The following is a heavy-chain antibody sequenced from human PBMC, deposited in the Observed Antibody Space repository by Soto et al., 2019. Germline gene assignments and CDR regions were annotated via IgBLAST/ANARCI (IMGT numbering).Heavy chain of an antibody. CDR2: IYSGGST. D-gene: IGHD3-10*01. CDR3: ARGGTMALDY. Sequence: EVQLVESGGGLVQPGGTLRLSCAASGYTVSRNYMSWILQALGKGLEWVSVIYSGGSTYYADSVKGRFTISRDNSKNTLYLQMNSLRADDTAVYYCARGGTMALDYWGQGTLVTVSS. J-gene: IGHJ4*02. CDR1: GYTVSRNY. V-gene: IGHV3-66*01.